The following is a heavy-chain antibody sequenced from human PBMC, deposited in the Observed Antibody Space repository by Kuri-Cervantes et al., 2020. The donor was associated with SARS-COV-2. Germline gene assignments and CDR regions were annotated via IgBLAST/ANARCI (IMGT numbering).Heavy chain of an antibody. Sequence: GGSLRLSCAASGFDFNSYIMFWVRQAPDKGLEWVAVLSYDGDYADSVKGRFTISRDNAKNTVYLQMNSLRAEDTAVYYCAKLDPYYDSRNDWGQGTLVTVSS. V-gene: IGHV3-30-3*02. D-gene: IGHD3-22*01. CDR3: AKLDPYYDSRND. J-gene: IGHJ4*02. CDR1: GFDFNSYI. CDR2: LSYDG.